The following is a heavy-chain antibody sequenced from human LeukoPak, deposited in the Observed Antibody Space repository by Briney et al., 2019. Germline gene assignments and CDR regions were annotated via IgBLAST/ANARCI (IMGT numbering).Heavy chain of an antibody. CDR2: ITGDGRT. Sequence: GGSLRLSCAASGLTLNGCVKRWVRQAPGKGLEWVSIITGDGRTSYADSGRGRLTISRDTSKNTLYLQLSSLRAEDTAVYYCAKEGRPQSGLMYNYYGMDVWGQGTTVTVSS. V-gene: IGHV3-23*01. J-gene: IGHJ6*02. CDR1: GLTLNGCV. CDR3: AKEGRPQSGLMYNYYGMDV. D-gene: IGHD1-20*01.